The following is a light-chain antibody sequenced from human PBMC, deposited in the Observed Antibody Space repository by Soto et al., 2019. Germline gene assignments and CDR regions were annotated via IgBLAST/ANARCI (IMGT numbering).Light chain of an antibody. Sequence: QPVLTQSSSASASLGSSVKLTCTLSSGHSSYIIAWHQQQPGKAPRYLMKLEGSGSYNKGSGVPDRFSGSSSGADPYLTISNLQFEDEADYYCETWDSNTRVFGTGTKLTVL. CDR1: SGHSSYI. CDR2: LEGSGSY. V-gene: IGLV4-60*02. J-gene: IGLJ1*01. CDR3: ETWDSNTRV.